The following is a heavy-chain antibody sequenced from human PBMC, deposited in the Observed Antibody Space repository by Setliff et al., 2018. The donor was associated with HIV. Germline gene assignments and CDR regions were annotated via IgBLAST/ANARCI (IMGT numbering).Heavy chain of an antibody. CDR1: GYTFTGYY. D-gene: IGHD3-22*01. V-gene: IGHV1-2*02. CDR2: INPNNGGT. Sequence: ASVKVSCKASGYTFTGYYMHWVRQAPGQGLEWMGWINPNNGGTNYAQKFQGRVTMTRDTSISTAYMELSRLRSDDTAVYYCARDYYDSSGYLDYWGQGTLVTVSS. CDR3: ARDYYDSSGYLDY. J-gene: IGHJ4*02.